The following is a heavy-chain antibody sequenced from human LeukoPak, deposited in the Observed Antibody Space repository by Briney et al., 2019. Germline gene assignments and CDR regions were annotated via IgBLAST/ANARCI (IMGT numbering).Heavy chain of an antibody. Sequence: SGTLSLTCTVSGGSISSYYWSWLRQPPGKGLGWIGYIYYSGSTNYNPSLKSRVTISVDTSKNQFSLKLSSVTAADTAVYYCARASFGEYQLLREGYFDLWGRGTLVTVSS. D-gene: IGHD2-2*01. CDR2: IYYSGST. J-gene: IGHJ2*01. CDR1: GGSISSYY. V-gene: IGHV4-59*01. CDR3: ARASFGEYQLLREGYFDL.